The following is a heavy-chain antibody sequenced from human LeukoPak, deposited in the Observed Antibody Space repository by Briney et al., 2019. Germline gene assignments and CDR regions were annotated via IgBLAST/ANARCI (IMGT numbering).Heavy chain of an antibody. CDR3: ARCEMTTTPRFAS. J-gene: IGHJ4*02. D-gene: IGHD5-24*01. Sequence: GASVKVSCKASGYTFSGYYIHWVRQAPGRGLEWMAWLNPNSGVTNYAQNFRGRVTVTRDTSISTAYMELSSLRSDDTALYYCARCEMTTTPRFASWGQGTLVTVSS. CDR2: LNPNSGVT. V-gene: IGHV1-2*02. CDR1: GYTFSGYY.